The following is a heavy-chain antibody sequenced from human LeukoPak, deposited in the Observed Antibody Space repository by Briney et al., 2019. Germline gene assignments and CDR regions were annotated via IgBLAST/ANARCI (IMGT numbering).Heavy chain of an antibody. CDR3: ARHYWGVGGCYYFDY. CDR2: IYYSGST. D-gene: IGHD2-15*01. J-gene: IGHJ4*02. Sequence: PSETLSLTCTVSGGSISSYYWSWIRQPPGKGLEWIGFIYYSGSTNYNPSLTSRVTISVDTSKSQFSLKLSSVTAADTAVYYCARHYWGVGGCYYFDYWGQGILVTVSS. CDR1: GGSISSYY. V-gene: IGHV4-59*01.